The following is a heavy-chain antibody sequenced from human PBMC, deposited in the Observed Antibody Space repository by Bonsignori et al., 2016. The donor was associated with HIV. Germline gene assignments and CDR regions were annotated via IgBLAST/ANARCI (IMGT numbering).Heavy chain of an antibody. V-gene: IGHV4-30-4*08. D-gene: IGHD3-22*01. CDR2: IYKGGST. J-gene: IGHJ4*02. CDR1: GDSISSGNDY. Sequence: SETLSLTCNVSGDSISSGNDYWSWIRRPRKGLEWIGYIYKGGSTYYNPSLKSRVTISADTSKNQFSLMLNSVTAADTAVYYCARDRETYDSTNYYYNYYFDHWGPGVLVTVSS. CDR3: ARDRETYDSTNYYYNYYFDH.